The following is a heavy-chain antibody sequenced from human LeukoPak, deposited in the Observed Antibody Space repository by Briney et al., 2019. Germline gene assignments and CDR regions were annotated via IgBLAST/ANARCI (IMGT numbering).Heavy chain of an antibody. CDR2: ISSNGGST. Sequence: TGGSLRLSCAASGFTFSSYAMHWVRQAPGKGLEYVSAISSNGGSTYYANSVKGRVTISSDNSKNTLYLQMGSLRAEDMAVYYCARGYDFWSGYWSHSDYWGQGTLVTVSS. J-gene: IGHJ4*02. CDR3: ARGYDFWSGYWSHSDY. CDR1: GFTFSSYA. V-gene: IGHV3-64*01. D-gene: IGHD3-3*01.